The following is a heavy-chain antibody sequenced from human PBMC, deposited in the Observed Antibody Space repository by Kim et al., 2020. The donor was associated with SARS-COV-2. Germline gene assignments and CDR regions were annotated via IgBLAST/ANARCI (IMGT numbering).Heavy chain of an antibody. Sequence: SETLSLTCTVSGGSISSSSYYWGWIRQPPGKGLEWIGSIYYSGSTYYNPSLKSRVTISVDTSKNQFSLKLSSVTAADTAVYYCARAFGGRLKYCSSTSCYGRWFDPWGQGTLVTVSS. J-gene: IGHJ5*02. V-gene: IGHV4-39*01. CDR3: ARAFGGRLKYCSSTSCYGRWFDP. D-gene: IGHD2-2*01. CDR1: GGSISSSSYY. CDR2: IYYSGST.